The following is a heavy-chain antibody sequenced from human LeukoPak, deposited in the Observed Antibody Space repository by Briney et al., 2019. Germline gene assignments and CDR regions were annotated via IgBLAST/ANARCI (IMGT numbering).Heavy chain of an antibody. CDR1: GGTFSSYA. V-gene: IGHV1-69*05. CDR2: IIPIFGTA. Sequence: SVKVSCKASGGTFSSYAISWVRQAPGQGLEWMGGIIPIFGTANYAQKFQGRVTITTDESTSTAYMELSSLRSEDTAVYYCAAVPEMATIKFDYWGQGTLVTVS. CDR3: AAVPEMATIKFDY. J-gene: IGHJ4*02. D-gene: IGHD5-24*01.